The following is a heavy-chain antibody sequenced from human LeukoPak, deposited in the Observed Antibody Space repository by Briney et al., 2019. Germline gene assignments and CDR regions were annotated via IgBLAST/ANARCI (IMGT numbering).Heavy chain of an antibody. CDR1: GGSISSGDYY. CDR3: ARDRTRFWGMDV. Sequence: SETLSLTCTVSGGSISSGDYYWSWIRQPPGKGLEWIGYIYYSGSTYYNPSLKSRVTISVDTSKNQFSLKLGSVTAADTAVYYCARDRTRFWGMDVWGQGTTVTVSS. D-gene: IGHD3-10*01. CDR2: IYYSGST. J-gene: IGHJ6*02. V-gene: IGHV4-30-4*01.